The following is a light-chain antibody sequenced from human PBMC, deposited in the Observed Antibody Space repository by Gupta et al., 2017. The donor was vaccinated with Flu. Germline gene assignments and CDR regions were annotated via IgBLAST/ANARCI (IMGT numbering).Light chain of an antibody. CDR2: DDN. Sequence: SVLTQPPSVSVAPGQTARITCGGNSIGTKSVHWYQLKPGQAPVVVVHDDNDRPSGIPERFSGSNSGNTATLTISRVEAGDEADYYCQVWDSGSDQPVFGGGTQVSVL. J-gene: IGLJ3*02. V-gene: IGLV3-21*02. CDR3: QVWDSGSDQPV. CDR1: SIGTKS.